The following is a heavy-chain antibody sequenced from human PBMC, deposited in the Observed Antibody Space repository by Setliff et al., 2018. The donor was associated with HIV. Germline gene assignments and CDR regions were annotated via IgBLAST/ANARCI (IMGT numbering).Heavy chain of an antibody. V-gene: IGHV4-61*09. D-gene: IGHD3-10*01. CDR2: IHTSGST. CDR3: ARVRSYGSAYDAFDV. Sequence: PSETLSLTCSVSSDSISSGSYYWSWIRLPAGKGLEWIGQIHTSGSTNYNPSLESRVTISLDTSKNQFSLRLTSVTAADTAVYYCARVRSYGSAYDAFDVWGPGTMVTVSS. CDR1: SDSISSGSYY. J-gene: IGHJ3*01.